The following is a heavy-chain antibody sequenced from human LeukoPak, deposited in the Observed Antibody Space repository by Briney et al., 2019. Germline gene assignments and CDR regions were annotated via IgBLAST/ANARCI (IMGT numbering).Heavy chain of an antibody. D-gene: IGHD1-1*01. CDR3: VKGLVQTTMSYSVDY. CDR1: GFTFRSYA. Sequence: GGSLRLSCAASGFTFRSYAMHWVRQTPGKGLEWVALISSDGSKNIYADPVKGRFTVSRDNSKNTLCLQMNSLRAEDTAVYYCVKGLVQTTMSYSVDYWGQGALVTVSS. V-gene: IGHV3-30*18. CDR2: ISSDGSKN. J-gene: IGHJ4*02.